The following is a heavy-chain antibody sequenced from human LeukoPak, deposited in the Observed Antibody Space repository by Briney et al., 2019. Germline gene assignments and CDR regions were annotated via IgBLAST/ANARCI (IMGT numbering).Heavy chain of an antibody. CDR1: GGSFSGYY. D-gene: IGHD2-2*01. CDR2: INHSGST. V-gene: IGHV4-34*01. J-gene: IGHJ5*02. CDR3: ARVHCSSTSCYPGGNWFDP. Sequence: SETLSLTCAVYGGSFSGYYWSWIRQPPGKGLEWIGEINHSGSTNYNPSLKSRVTVSVDTSKNQFSLKLSSVTAADTAVYYCARVHCSSTSCYPGGNWFDPWGQGTLVTVSS.